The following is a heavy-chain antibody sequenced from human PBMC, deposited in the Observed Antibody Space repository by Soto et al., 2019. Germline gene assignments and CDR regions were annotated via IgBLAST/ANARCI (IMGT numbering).Heavy chain of an antibody. V-gene: IGHV4-30-2*01. CDR3: ARTLGRWYGYFDY. Sequence: SETLSLTCAVSGGSISSGGYSWSWIRQPPGKGLEWIGYIYHSGGTYYNPSLKSRVTISVDRSKNQFSLKLSSVTAADTAVYYCARTLGRWYGYFDYWGQGTLVTVSS. CDR1: GGSISSGGYS. D-gene: IGHD2-15*01. CDR2: IYHSGGT. J-gene: IGHJ4*02.